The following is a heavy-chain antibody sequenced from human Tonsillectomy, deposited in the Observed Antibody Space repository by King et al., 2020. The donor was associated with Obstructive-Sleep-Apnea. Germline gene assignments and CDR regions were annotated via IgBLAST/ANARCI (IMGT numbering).Heavy chain of an antibody. Sequence: QLQESGPGLVNPSGTLSLTCAVSGGSISSSKWWSWVRQPPGKGLEWIGEIYDSGSTNYNPSLKSRVTISVDKSKNQFSLRLSSVTAADTAVYYCARDEKGGVFRRYGMDVWGQGTTVTVSS. V-gene: IGHV4-4*02. J-gene: IGHJ6*02. CDR3: ARDEKGGVFRRYGMDV. CDR1: GGSISSSKW. CDR2: IYDSGST. D-gene: IGHD3-16*01.